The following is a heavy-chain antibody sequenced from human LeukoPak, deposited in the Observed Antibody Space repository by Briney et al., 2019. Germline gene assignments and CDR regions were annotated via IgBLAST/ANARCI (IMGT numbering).Heavy chain of an antibody. CDR2: IYWDDDK. J-gene: IGHJ4*02. Sequence: SGPTLVKPTQTLTLTCTFSGFSLSTSGVGVGWIRQPPGKALEWLALIYWDDDKRYSPSLKSRLTITKDTSKNQVVLTMTNMDPVDTATYYCAHIRVPIWLQAIGYFDYWGQGTLVTVSS. CDR3: AHIRVPIWLQAIGYFDY. D-gene: IGHD5-24*01. V-gene: IGHV2-5*02. CDR1: GFSLSTSGVG.